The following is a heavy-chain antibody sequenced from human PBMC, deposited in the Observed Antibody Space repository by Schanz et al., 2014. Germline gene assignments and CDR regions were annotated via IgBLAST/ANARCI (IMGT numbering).Heavy chain of an antibody. J-gene: IGHJ5*02. Sequence: VQLVESGGGVVQPGRSLRLSCAASGFTFSIYGMSWVRQVPGKGLEWVSGINWNGGDTSYADSVKGRFIISRDNAKNSLYLEMNSLRAGDTAFYHCARGSSASLSRVWFDLWGQGTLVTVSS. CDR1: GFTFSIYG. D-gene: IGHD6-6*01. CDR3: ARGSSASLSRVWFDL. V-gene: IGHV3-20*01. CDR2: INWNGGDT.